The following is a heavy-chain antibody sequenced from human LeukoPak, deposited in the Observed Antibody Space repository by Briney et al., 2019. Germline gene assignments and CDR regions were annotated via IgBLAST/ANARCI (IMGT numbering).Heavy chain of an antibody. V-gene: IGHV3-23*01. CDR2: ISASGGDT. CDR1: GFTFSSYG. J-gene: IGHJ6*03. D-gene: IGHD6-13*01. Sequence: GGSLRLSCAASGFTFSSYGMNWVRQAPGKGLEWVSAISASGGDTYIADSVKGRFTISRDNSKNTLYLQMNSLRAEDTAIYYCAKGHIAATGAYYYYYMDVWGKGTTVTISS. CDR3: AKGHIAATGAYYYYYMDV.